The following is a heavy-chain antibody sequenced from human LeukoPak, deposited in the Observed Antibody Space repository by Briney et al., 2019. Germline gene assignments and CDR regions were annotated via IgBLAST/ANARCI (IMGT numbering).Heavy chain of an antibody. CDR1: GGSISSYY. CDR3: ARESPPTSCYDYVWGSYRFAPLDY. V-gene: IGHV4-4*07. CDR2: IYTSGST. Sequence: SETLSLTCTVSGGSISSYYWSWIRQPAGKGLEWIGRIYTSGSTNYNPSLKSRVTMSVDTSKNQFSLKLSSVTAADTAVYYCARESPPTSCYDYVWGSYRFAPLDYWGQGTLVTVSS. J-gene: IGHJ4*02. D-gene: IGHD3-16*02.